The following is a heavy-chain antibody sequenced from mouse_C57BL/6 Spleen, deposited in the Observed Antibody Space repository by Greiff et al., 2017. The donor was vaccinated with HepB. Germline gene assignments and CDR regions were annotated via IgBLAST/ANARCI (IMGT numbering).Heavy chain of an antibody. D-gene: IGHD1-1*01. CDR3: ARAFITTVVAPGGYAMDY. Sequence: QVQLQQSGAELVKPGASVKISCKASGYAFSSYWMNWVKQRPGKGLEWIGQIYPGDGDTNYNGKFKGKATLTADKSSSTAYMQLSSLTSEDSAVYFCARAFITTVVAPGGYAMDYWGQGTSVTVSS. CDR1: GYAFSSYW. CDR2: IYPGDGDT. J-gene: IGHJ4*01. V-gene: IGHV1-80*01.